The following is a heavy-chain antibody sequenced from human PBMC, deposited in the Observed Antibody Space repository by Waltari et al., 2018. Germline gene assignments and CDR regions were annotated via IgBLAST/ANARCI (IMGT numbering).Heavy chain of an antibody. Sequence: QVQLQESGPGLVKPSETLSLICSVSGDSISSYYWSWVRQPTGKGLEWIGRIHRSGSTNYNPSLKSRVTMSVDTSKNHFSLKVSSVTAADTAVYYCARETFVLQSGYYMDIWGKGTTVTISS. V-gene: IGHV4-4*07. CDR3: ARETFVLQSGYYMDI. CDR2: IHRSGST. CDR1: GDSISSYY. D-gene: IGHD3-10*01. J-gene: IGHJ6*03.